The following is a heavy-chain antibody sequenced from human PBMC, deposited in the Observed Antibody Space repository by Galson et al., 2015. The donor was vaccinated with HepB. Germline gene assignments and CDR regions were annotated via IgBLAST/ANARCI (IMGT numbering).Heavy chain of an antibody. CDR3: ARPTNVDIVATIFAYDYYFEY. Sequence: LRLSCAASGFSFSSYTMHWVRQAPGKGLEWVAVISFDGTNKYYADSVEGRVTISRDNSKNTLYLQMNSLRTEDTAVYYCARPTNVDIVATIFAYDYYFEYWGQGSLVIVSS. V-gene: IGHV3-30*04. CDR2: ISFDGTNK. D-gene: IGHD5-12*01. CDR1: GFSFSSYT. J-gene: IGHJ4*02.